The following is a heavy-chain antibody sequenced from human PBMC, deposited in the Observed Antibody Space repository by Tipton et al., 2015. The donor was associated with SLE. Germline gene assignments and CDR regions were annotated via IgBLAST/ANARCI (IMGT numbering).Heavy chain of an antibody. CDR1: VFAFSSHW. J-gene: IGHJ4*02. CDR3: ARSGGVGELEY. Sequence: GSLRLSCAASVFAFSSHWMHWVRQAPGKELVWVSHINGDGDSMRYADSVKGRFIISRDNAKNTLYLQMNSLRAEDTAVYYCARSGGVGELEYWGQGTLVTVSS. V-gene: IGHV3-74*01. D-gene: IGHD3-16*01. CDR2: INGDGDSM.